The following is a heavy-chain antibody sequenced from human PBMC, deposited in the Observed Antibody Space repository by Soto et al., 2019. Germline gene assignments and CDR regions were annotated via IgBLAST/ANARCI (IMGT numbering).Heavy chain of an antibody. CDR1: GGTFSSNA. CDR2: IIPIFGTA. V-gene: IGHV1-69*01. CDR3: ARERRYCSGGSCPYYFDY. J-gene: IGHJ4*02. Sequence: QVQLVQSGAEVKKPGSSVKVSCKASGGTFSSNAISWVRQAPGQGLEWMGGIIPIFGTANYAQKFQGRVTITADESTSTAYMELSSLRSEDTAVYYCARERRYCSGGSCPYYFDYWGQGTLVTVSS. D-gene: IGHD2-15*01.